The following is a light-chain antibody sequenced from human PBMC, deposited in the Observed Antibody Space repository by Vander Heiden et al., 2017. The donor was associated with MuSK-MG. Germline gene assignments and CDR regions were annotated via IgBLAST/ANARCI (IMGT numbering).Light chain of an antibody. V-gene: IGKV1-33*01. Sequence: DIQMTQSPSSLSASVGDRVTITCQASQDISNYLNWYQQKPGKAPKLLIYDASNLETGVPSRFSGSGSGTDFTFTISSLQPEDIATYYCQQDDNPFTFGHGTKVDIK. CDR2: DAS. J-gene: IGKJ3*01. CDR3: QQDDNPFT. CDR1: QDISNY.